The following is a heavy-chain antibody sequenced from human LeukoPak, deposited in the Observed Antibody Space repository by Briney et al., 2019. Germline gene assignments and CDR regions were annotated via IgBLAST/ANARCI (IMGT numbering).Heavy chain of an antibody. Sequence: PSETLSLTCTVSGGSISRYYWSWIRQPPGKGLEWIGYLYYSGSTNYNPSLKGRVTISVDTSKNHFSLKLSSVTAADTAVYFCARGGPPGYYYDYYMDVWGKGTTVTISS. CDR3: ARGGPPGYYYDYYMDV. J-gene: IGHJ6*03. V-gene: IGHV4-59*01. CDR2: LYYSGST. CDR1: GGSISRYY.